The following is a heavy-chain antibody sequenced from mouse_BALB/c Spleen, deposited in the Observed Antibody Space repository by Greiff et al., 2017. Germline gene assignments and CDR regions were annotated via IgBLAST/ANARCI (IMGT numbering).Heavy chain of an antibody. V-gene: IGHV1-7*01. Sequence: VQLQQSGAELAKPGASVKMSCKASGYTFTSYWMHWVKQRPGQGLEWIGYINPSTGYTEYNQKFKDKATLTADKSSSTAYMQLSSLTSEDSAVYYCARLYGNYNYWGQGTTLTVSA. CDR2: INPSTGYT. J-gene: IGHJ2*01. D-gene: IGHD2-1*01. CDR3: ARLYGNYNY. CDR1: GYTFTSYW.